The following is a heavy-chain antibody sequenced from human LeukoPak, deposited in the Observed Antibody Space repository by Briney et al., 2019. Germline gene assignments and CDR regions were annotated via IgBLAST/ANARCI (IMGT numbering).Heavy chain of an antibody. CDR1: GFTFSSYA. D-gene: IGHD2-15*01. J-gene: IGHJ5*02. CDR3: ARSKEDCCGSFDP. CDR2: ISGSSGTT. Sequence: GGSLRLSCAASGFTFSSYAMSWVRQAPGKGLEWVSAISGSSGTTYYADSAQGRFTISRDKSKNTLYLQMNSLRAEDMAVYYCARSKEDCCGSFDPWGQGTLVTVSS. V-gene: IGHV3-23*01.